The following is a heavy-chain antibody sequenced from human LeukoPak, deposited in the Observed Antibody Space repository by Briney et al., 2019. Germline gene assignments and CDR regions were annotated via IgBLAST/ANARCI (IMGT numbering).Heavy chain of an antibody. V-gene: IGHV1-69*04. CDR1: GGTFITYA. Sequence: SVKVSCKASGGTFITYAISWVRQAPGQGLEWMGRIIPILNITNYAQKFQGRVTITADKSTNTAYMELSNLRSEDTAVYFCARDRALVRELWSASAFDYWGQGTLVTVSS. CDR2: IIPILNIT. J-gene: IGHJ4*02. CDR3: ARDRALVRELWSASAFDY. D-gene: IGHD5-18*01.